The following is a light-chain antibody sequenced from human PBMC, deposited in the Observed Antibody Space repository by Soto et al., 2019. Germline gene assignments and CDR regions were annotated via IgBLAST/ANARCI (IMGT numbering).Light chain of an antibody. CDR2: AAS. V-gene: IGKV1-8*01. Sequence: AIRMTQSPSSLSASTGDRVTITCRASQGISSYLAWYQQKPGKAPKLLIYAASTLQSGVPSRFSVSASGTDFTLTISSLKNEDFATYYCLQDYNYTRTFGQGTKVDIK. CDR3: LQDYNYTRT. J-gene: IGKJ1*01. CDR1: QGISSY.